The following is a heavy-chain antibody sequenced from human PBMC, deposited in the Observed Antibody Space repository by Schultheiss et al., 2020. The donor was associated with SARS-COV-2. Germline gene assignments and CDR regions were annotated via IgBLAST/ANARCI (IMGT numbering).Heavy chain of an antibody. Sequence: GGSLRLSCAASGFTFSSYDMHWVRQATGKGLEWVSAIGTAGDTYYPGSVKGRFTISRENAKNSLYLQMNSLRAGDTAVYYCARGGGYDGMEVWGQGTTVTVSS. V-gene: IGHV3-13*01. CDR3: ARGGGYDGMEV. CDR1: GFTFSSYD. J-gene: IGHJ6*02. D-gene: IGHD3-22*01. CDR2: IGTAGDT.